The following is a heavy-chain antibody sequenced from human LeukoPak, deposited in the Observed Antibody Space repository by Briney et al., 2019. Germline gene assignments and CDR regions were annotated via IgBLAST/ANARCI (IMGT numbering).Heavy chain of an antibody. CDR1: GFTFDDYA. J-gene: IGHJ4*02. D-gene: IGHD3-3*01. Sequence: GGSLRLSCAASGFTFDDYAMHWVRQAPGKGLEWVSLISGDGGSTYYADSVKDRFTISRDNSKNSLYLQMNSLRTEDTALYYCVKQVPRNPTTIFGVVTPGHFDYWGQGTLVTVSS. CDR3: VKQVPRNPTTIFGVVTPGHFDY. CDR2: ISGDGGST. V-gene: IGHV3-43*02.